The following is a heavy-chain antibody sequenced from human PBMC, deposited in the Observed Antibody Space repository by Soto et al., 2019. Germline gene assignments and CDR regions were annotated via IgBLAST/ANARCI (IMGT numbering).Heavy chain of an antibody. CDR1: GFDFTAAW. Sequence: QLVESGGGLVTPGKSVTLSCVGSGFDFTAAWMHWVRQAPGTGLEWVGRITGRGSGGTTDYSAPVRGRFSISRDDSTDTVYLQMSSRQTEDTAVYFCATQRGPSGSSCYGLEVWGQGSTVTVTS. CDR2: ITGRGSGGTT. CDR3: ATQRGPSGSSCYGLEV. J-gene: IGHJ6*01. V-gene: IGHV3-15*07. D-gene: IGHD1-1*01.